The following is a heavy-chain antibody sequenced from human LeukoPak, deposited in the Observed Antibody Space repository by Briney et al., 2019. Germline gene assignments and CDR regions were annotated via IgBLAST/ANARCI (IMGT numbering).Heavy chain of an antibody. CDR1: GGSISSGDYY. D-gene: IGHD3-22*01. CDR2: INDYTGDT. J-gene: IGHJ6*02. Sequence: SETLSLTCTVSGGSISSGDYYWSWIRQPPGKGLEWIGEINDYTGDTNYNPSLNSRVSISLEKSKNQFSLELRSVTAADTAVYYCARGRIAKIVVVHSFSYGMDVWGQGTTVTVSS. CDR3: ARGRIAKIVVVHSFSYGMDV. V-gene: IGHV4-30-4*01.